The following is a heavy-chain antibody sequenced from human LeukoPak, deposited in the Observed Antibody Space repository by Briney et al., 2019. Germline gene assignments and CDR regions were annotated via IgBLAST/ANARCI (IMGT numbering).Heavy chain of an antibody. V-gene: IGHV4-59*01. J-gene: IGHJ5*02. CDR3: ARDQESGLWFGNWFDP. Sequence: PSETLSLTCTVSGGSISSYYWSWIRQPPGKGLEWIGYIYYSGSTSYNPSLKSRVTISVDTSKNQFSLKLSSVTAADTAVYYCARDQESGLWFGNWFDPWGQGTLVTVSS. CDR1: GGSISSYY. CDR2: IYYSGST. D-gene: IGHD3-10*01.